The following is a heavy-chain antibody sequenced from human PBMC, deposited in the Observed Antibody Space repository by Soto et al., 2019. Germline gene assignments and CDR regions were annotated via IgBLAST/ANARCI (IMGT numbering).Heavy chain of an antibody. J-gene: IGHJ4*02. CDR1: GGSISSYY. CDR3: ARETPRIAAAGPYFDY. Sequence: SETLSLTCTVSGGSISSYYWSWIRQPPGKGLEWIGYIYYSGSTNYNPSLKSRVTISVDTSKNQFSLKLSSVTAADTAVYYCARETPRIAAAGPYFDYWGQGTLVTVSS. V-gene: IGHV4-59*01. D-gene: IGHD6-13*01. CDR2: IYYSGST.